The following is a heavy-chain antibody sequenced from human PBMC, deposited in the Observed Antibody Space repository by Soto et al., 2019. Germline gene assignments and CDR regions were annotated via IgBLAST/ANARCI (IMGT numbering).Heavy chain of an antibody. V-gene: IGHV1-69*02. CDR2: IIPILGIA. D-gene: IGHD3-16*02. Sequence: SVKVSCKASGGTFSSYTISWVRQAPGQGLEWMGRIIPILGIANYAQKFQGRVTITADKSTSTAYMELSSLRSEDTAVYYCARATDDYIWGSYRSPQFDYWGQGTLVTVSS. J-gene: IGHJ4*02. CDR1: GGTFSSYT. CDR3: ARATDDYIWGSYRSPQFDY.